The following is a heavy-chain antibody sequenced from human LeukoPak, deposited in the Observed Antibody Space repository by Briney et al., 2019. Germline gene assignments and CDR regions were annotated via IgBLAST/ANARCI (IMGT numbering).Heavy chain of an antibody. D-gene: IGHD3-9*01. V-gene: IGHV3-53*01. Sequence: PGGSLRLSCAASGFTISSNYMSWVRQAPGKGLEWVSVIYSGGSTYYADSVKGRFTISRDNSKNTLYLQMNSLRAEDTAVYYCAKDSLRYFDWLFQTWGQGTLVTVSS. J-gene: IGHJ4*02. CDR1: GFTISSNY. CDR2: IYSGGST. CDR3: AKDSLRYFDWLFQT.